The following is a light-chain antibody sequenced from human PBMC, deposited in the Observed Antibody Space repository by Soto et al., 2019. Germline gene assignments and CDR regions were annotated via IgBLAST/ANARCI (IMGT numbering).Light chain of an antibody. V-gene: IGLV2-23*02. CDR2: EVS. J-gene: IGLJ3*02. Sequence: QSALTQPASVSGSPGQSITISCTGTSSDVGNYNRVSWYQQHPGEAPKLMIYEVSKRPSGVSNRFSGSKSGNTASLTISGLQAEDEADYYCCSYAGSSTLVFGGGTKLTVL. CDR3: CSYAGSSTLV. CDR1: SSDVGNYNR.